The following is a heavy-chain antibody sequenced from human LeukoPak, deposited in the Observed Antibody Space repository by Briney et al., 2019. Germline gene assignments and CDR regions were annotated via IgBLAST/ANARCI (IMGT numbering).Heavy chain of an antibody. V-gene: IGHV1-69*13. J-gene: IGHJ4*02. Sequence: ASVKVPRKASGGTFHSYIVTWVRQAPGQGLEWMGGIVPIIGTANYAQKFQGRVTITADDSTSTAYMELRSLRSEDTAIYYCARDQRPSCLGGICYSGDYWGQGTLVTVTS. CDR1: GGTFHSYI. D-gene: IGHD2-15*01. CDR2: IVPIIGTA. CDR3: ARDQRPSCLGGICYSGDY.